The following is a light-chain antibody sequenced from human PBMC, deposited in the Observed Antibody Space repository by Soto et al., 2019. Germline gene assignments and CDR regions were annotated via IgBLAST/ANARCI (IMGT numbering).Light chain of an antibody. CDR1: QGIRNY. CDR3: LHDYNYPRT. V-gene: IGKV1-6*01. J-gene: IGKJ1*01. Sequence: AIKMTQSPSSLSASVGDRVNMACRASQGIRNYLGWYQQKPGKAPNLLIYGASTLQSVVPSRFSGSGSGTDFTLTINSLQPEDFATYYCLHDYNYPRTFGQGTRVDVK. CDR2: GAS.